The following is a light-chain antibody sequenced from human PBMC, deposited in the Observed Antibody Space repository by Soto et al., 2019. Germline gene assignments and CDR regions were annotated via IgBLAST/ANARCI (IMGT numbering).Light chain of an antibody. CDR3: QQYDSYPLT. J-gene: IGKJ4*01. Sequence: DIQMPQSPSTLSASVGDRVTITCRASQSISNWLAWHQQKPGKAPKLLIYKASTLESGVPSRFSGSGSGTEFTLTISSLQPDDFATYYCQQYDSYPLTFGGGTKVDIK. V-gene: IGKV1-5*03. CDR2: KAS. CDR1: QSISNW.